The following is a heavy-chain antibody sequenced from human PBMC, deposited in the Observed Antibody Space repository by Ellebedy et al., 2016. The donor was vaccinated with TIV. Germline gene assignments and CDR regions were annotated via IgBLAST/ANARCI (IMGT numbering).Heavy chain of an antibody. CDR3: ANGGDEPDF. Sequence: GESLKISXVTSGFTFTDYALHWVRQVPGKGLEWVAVISDDGTKKFYAESLKGRFTISRDDSKSTVYLQMNSLRREDTAVYYCANGGDEPDFWGQGTLV. J-gene: IGHJ4*02. V-gene: IGHV3-30*18. D-gene: IGHD3-3*01. CDR1: GFTFTDYA. CDR2: ISDDGTKK.